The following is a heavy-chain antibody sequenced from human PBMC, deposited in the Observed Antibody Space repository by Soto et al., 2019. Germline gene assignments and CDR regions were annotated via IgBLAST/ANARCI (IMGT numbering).Heavy chain of an antibody. CDR2: MHSSGST. V-gene: IGHV4-4*07. Sequence: QVQLQESGPGLLKPSETLSLTCRVSGGSISSNYWSWIRQPAGKGLDWIGRMHSSGSTNYNPSLNSGITMSVDTSKNHFSLKMSSVPAADEAVYYCASIPTASSSALWGQGILVTVSS. CDR1: GGSISSNY. D-gene: IGHD5-18*01. CDR3: ASIPTASSSAL. J-gene: IGHJ4*02.